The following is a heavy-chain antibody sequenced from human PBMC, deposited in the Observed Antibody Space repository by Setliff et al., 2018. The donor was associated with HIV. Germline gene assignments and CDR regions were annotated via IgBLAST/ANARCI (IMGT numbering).Heavy chain of an antibody. Sequence: PGESLKISCKGSGYSFTTYWIGWVRQMPGKGLEWMGIIHPGDSETRYSPPFQGQVIISADKSISTAYLQWSSLKASDTAMYYCASLQPDAVDVWGQGTTVTVSS. CDR1: GYSFTTYW. J-gene: IGHJ6*02. CDR3: ASLQPDAVDV. V-gene: IGHV5-51*01. CDR2: IHPGDSET.